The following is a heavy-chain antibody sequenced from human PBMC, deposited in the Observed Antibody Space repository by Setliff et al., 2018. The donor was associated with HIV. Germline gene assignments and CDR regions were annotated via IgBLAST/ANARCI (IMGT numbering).Heavy chain of an antibody. Sequence: ASVKVSCKTSGYNFENYAINWVRQAPGQGLGWMGWINTNSGSPTYAQAFTGRFLFSVDTVVATAYLQINNLKTEDTAVYYCARALYGDYGGDLNWLDPWGQGTRVTSPQ. D-gene: IGHD4-17*01. V-gene: IGHV7-4-1*02. CDR3: ARALYGDYGGDLNWLDP. CDR2: INTNSGSP. J-gene: IGHJ5*02. CDR1: GYNFENYA.